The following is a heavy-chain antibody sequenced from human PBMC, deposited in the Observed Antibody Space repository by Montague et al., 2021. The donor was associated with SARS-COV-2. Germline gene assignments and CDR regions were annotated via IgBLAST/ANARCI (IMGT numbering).Heavy chain of an antibody. Sequence: SETLSLTCTVSGGSISSSSYYWGWIRQPPGKGLEWIGSIYYSGSTYYNQSLKSRVNISVATSKNQFSLKLSSVTAADTAVDYCARDLWVWLSVEGIFDSWGQGTLVIVSS. D-gene: IGHD5-12*01. J-gene: IGHJ4*02. V-gene: IGHV4-39*07. CDR1: GGSISSSSYY. CDR2: IYYSGST. CDR3: ARDLWVWLSVEGIFDS.